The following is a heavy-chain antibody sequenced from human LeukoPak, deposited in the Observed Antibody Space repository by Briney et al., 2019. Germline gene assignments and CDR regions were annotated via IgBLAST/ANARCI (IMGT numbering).Heavy chain of an antibody. CDR3: ARLLPASRHYFDY. V-gene: IGHV3-53*01. CDR2: IYGGGST. CDR1: GFTVSSDY. D-gene: IGHD2-15*01. J-gene: IGHJ4*02. Sequence: QSGGSLRLSCAASGFTVSSDYLAWARQAPGKGLEWISVIYGGGSTYHADSVKGRFTISRDSSKDVLYLHMHYLAVEDTAVYYCARLLPASRHYFDYWGQGTLVSVSS.